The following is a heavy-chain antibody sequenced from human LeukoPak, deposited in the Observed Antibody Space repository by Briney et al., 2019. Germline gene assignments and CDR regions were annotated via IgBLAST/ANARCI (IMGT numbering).Heavy chain of an antibody. V-gene: IGHV1-69*08. J-gene: IGHJ5*02. CDR1: GGAFTISP. Sequence: GASVKVSCKASGGAFTISPISWVRQARGQGLEWMGRIIPTLHTANYAQKFLGRVTVTADKSTSTFYIELSSLRSDDTAMYYCVGDSDSTAYYWGSWFDPWGQETLVTVSS. CDR2: IIPTLHTA. D-gene: IGHD3-22*01. CDR3: VGDSDSTAYYWGSWFDP.